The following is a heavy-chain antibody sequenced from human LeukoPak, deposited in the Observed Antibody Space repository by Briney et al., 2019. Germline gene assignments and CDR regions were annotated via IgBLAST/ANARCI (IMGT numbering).Heavy chain of an antibody. CDR3: ARDLRRQQKYTYYYDSSAKNPDY. D-gene: IGHD3-22*01. V-gene: IGHV1-46*01. J-gene: IGHJ4*02. CDR2: INPSGGST. Sequence: ASVKVSCKASGHTFTSYYMHWVRQAPGQGLEWMGIINPSGGSTSYAQKFQGRVTMTRDTSISTAYMELSRLRSDDTAVYYCARDLRRQQKYTYYYDSSAKNPDYWGQGTLVTVSS. CDR1: GHTFTSYY.